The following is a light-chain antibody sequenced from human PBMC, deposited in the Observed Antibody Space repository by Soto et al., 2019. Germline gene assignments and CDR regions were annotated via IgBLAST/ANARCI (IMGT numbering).Light chain of an antibody. CDR2: DVS. V-gene: IGLV2-14*01. CDR1: SSDVGGYNY. CDR3: SSESVITTPPYV. J-gene: IGLJ1*01. Sequence: QSVLTQPASVSGSPGQSITISCTGTSSDVGGYNYVSWYQEHPGKAPKLLIYDVSNRPSGVSNRFSGSKSGNTASLTISGLRAEDEADYYCSSESVITTPPYVFGTGTKLTVL.